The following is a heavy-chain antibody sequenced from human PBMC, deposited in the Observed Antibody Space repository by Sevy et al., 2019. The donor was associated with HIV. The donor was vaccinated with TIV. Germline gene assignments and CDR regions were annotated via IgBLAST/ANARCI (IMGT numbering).Heavy chain of an antibody. CDR1: GYSISSGYY. CDR3: AGGYSSSPPASMDV. Sequence: SETLSLTCAVSGYSISSGYYWGWIRQPPGKGLEWIGSMYHSGNTYYNPSLKSRVTISVDTSKNQFSLKLSSVTAADTAVYYGAGGYSSSPPASMDVWGKGTTVTVSS. D-gene: IGHD6-13*01. CDR2: MYHSGNT. V-gene: IGHV4-38-2*01. J-gene: IGHJ6*04.